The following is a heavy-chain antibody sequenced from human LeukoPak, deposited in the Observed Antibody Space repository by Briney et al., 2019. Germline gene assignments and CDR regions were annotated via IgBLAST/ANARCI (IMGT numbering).Heavy chain of an antibody. Sequence: GGSLRLSCAAAGFTFSSYGMHWVRQAPGKGLEWVAVIWYDGSNKYYADSVKGRFTISRDNSKNTLYLQMNSLRAEDTAVYYCARDSAIAAAGGLDYWGQGPLVTVSS. CDR2: IWYDGSNK. CDR3: ARDSAIAAAGGLDY. V-gene: IGHV3-33*01. CDR1: GFTFSSYG. D-gene: IGHD6-13*01. J-gene: IGHJ4*02.